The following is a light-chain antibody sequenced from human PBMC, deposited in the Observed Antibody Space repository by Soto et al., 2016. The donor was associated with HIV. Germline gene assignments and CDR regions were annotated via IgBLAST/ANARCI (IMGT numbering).Light chain of an antibody. CDR3: QQSYSIPWT. V-gene: IGKV1-39*01. CDR1: QSISSY. Sequence: DIQMTQSPSSLSASVGDRVTITCRASQSISSYLNWYHQKPGKAPKLLIYATSSLQSGVPSRFSGSGSGTDFTLTISSLQPEDFATYFCQQSYSIPWTFGQETKVEI. CDR2: ATS. J-gene: IGKJ1*01.